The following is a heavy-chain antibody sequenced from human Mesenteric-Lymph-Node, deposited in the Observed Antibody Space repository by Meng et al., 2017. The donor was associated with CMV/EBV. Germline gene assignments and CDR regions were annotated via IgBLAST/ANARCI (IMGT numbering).Heavy chain of an antibody. Sequence: GSISSYYWSWIRQPPGKGLEWIGYIYYSGSTTYNPSLKSRVTISVDTSKNQFSLKLSSVTAADTAVYYCASTQDYYDSSGQDIVLSYWGQGTLVTVSS. J-gene: IGHJ4*02. D-gene: IGHD3-22*01. CDR1: GSISSYY. CDR3: ASTQDYYDSSGQDIVLSY. CDR2: IYYSGST. V-gene: IGHV4-59*08.